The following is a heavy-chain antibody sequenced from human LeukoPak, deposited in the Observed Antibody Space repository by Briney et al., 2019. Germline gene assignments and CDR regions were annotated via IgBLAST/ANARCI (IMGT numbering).Heavy chain of an antibody. Sequence: ASVKVSCKASGDTFSSYAISWVRQAPGQGLEWMGGIIPIFGTANYAQKFQGRVTMSADTSTSTAYMELRSLRFDDTAIYYCAKDWHILTGRNCFDPWGQGTLVTVSS. J-gene: IGHJ5*02. V-gene: IGHV1-69*06. D-gene: IGHD3-9*01. CDR1: GDTFSSYA. CDR3: AKDWHILTGRNCFDP. CDR2: IIPIFGTA.